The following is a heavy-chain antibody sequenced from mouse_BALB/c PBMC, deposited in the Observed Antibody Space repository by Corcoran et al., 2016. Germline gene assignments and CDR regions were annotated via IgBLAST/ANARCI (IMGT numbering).Heavy chain of an antibody. D-gene: IGHD2-2*01. Sequence: EVQLQQSGPELVKTGASVKISCKASGYSFTGYYMHWVKQSHGKNLEWIGLINPYNGGTSYNQKFKGKATLTVDKSSSTAYMELLSPTSEDSAVYYCARGGYDPAWFAYWGQGTLVTVSA. V-gene: IGHV1-26*01. J-gene: IGHJ3*01. CDR1: GYSFTGYY. CDR3: ARGGYDPAWFAY. CDR2: INPYNGGT.